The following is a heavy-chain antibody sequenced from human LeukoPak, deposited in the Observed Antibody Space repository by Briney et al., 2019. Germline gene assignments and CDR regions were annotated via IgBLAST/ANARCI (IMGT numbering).Heavy chain of an antibody. CDR2: IKSDGSST. CDR1: GFTFSNYW. D-gene: IGHD1-1*01. CDR3: ARAYNSHFDY. V-gene: IGHV3-74*01. J-gene: IGHJ4*02. Sequence: PGGSLRLSCAASGFTFSNYWMHWVRQAPGKGLVCVSRIKSDGSSTSYADSVKGRFTISRDDAKNTLYLQMNSLRAEDTAVYYCARAYNSHFDYWGQGALVTVSS.